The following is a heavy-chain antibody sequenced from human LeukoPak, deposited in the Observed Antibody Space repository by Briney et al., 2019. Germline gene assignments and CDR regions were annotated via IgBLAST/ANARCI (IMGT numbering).Heavy chain of an antibody. CDR2: ISGSGGST. CDR3: AKDLSAVAGPPTTY. CDR1: GFTFSSYG. V-gene: IGHV3-23*01. D-gene: IGHD6-19*01. J-gene: IGHJ4*02. Sequence: GGSLRLSCAASGFTFSSYGMSWVRQAPGKGLEWVSIISGSGGSTYYADSVKGRFTISRDNSKNTLYLQMNSLRAEDTAVYYCAKDLSAVAGPPTTYWGQGTLVTVSS.